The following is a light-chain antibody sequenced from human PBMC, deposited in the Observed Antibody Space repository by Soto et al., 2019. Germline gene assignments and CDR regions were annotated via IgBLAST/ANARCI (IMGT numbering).Light chain of an antibody. Sequence: DIVMTQSPDSLAVSLGERATINCKSSQSLLANCNNKNCLAWYQHKPGQPPKMLILWASTRESGVPDRFSGRGSGTDFTLTISSLQAEDAAVYDCQHFFSPPFPFGQGTKLEIK. CDR3: QHFFSPPFP. CDR1: QSLLANCNNKNC. CDR2: WAS. V-gene: IGKV4-1*01. J-gene: IGKJ2*01.